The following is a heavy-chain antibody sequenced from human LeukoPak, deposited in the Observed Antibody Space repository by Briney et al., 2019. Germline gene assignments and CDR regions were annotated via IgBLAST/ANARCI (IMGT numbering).Heavy chain of an antibody. D-gene: IGHD3-22*01. J-gene: IGHJ4*02. CDR1: GFIFSDYY. Sequence: AGGSLRLSCAASGFIFSDYYITWIRQAPGKGLEWVSYITSGGTTYYADSVKGRFSISRGNAGTSLFLQMDNLRAEDTAVYYCARARPYYYDSSGYYYGFDYWGQGTLVTVSS. CDR2: ITSGGTT. CDR3: ARARPYYYDSSGYYYGFDY. V-gene: IGHV3-11*01.